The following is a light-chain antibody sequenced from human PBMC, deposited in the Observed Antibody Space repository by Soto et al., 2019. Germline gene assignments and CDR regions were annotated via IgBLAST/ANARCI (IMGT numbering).Light chain of an antibody. CDR1: QSISTR. Sequence: DIQMTQSPSTLSASVGDRVTITCRASQSISTRLDWYQQKPGKAPNLLIYDVSSLESGVPSMFSGGGSGTEFTLTISSLQPDDFATYYCQQYNSYPRTFGQGTKLEIK. J-gene: IGKJ2*01. V-gene: IGKV1-5*01. CDR2: DVS. CDR3: QQYNSYPRT.